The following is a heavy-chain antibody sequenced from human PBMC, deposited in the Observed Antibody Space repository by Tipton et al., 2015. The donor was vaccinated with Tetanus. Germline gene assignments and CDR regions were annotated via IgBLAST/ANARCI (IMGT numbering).Heavy chain of an antibody. J-gene: IGHJ3*02. CDR2: TYYRSRWQT. V-gene: IGHV6-1*01. CDR3: ARQKDNGFDI. CDR1: GDSITGGSVA. Sequence: GLVKPSQTLSVTCDISGDSITGGSVAWNWIRQSPSRGLEWLGRTYYRSRWQTEYAPSAQGRLTINPDTTKRQFSLHLNSVTPEDTAVYYCARQKDNGFDIWGQGTMVSVSS.